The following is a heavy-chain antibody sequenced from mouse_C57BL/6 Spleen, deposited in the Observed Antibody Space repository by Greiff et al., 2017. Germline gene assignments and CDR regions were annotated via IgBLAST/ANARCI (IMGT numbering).Heavy chain of an antibody. CDR3: ARQGDEAYSNRGY. CDR2: ISSGGSYT. Sequence: EVKLVESGGDLVKPGGSLKLSCAASGFTFSSYGMSWVRQTPDKRLEWVATISSGGSYTYYPDSVKGRFTISRDNAKNTLYLQMSSLKSEDTAMYYCARQGDEAYSNRGYWGQGTTLTVSS. D-gene: IGHD2-5*01. V-gene: IGHV5-6*02. J-gene: IGHJ2*01. CDR1: GFTFSSYG.